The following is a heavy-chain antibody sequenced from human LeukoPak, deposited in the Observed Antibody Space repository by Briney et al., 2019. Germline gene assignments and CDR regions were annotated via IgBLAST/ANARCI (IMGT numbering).Heavy chain of an antibody. Sequence: GGSLRLSCAVSGFTVSGNYMSWVGQAPGKGLEWVSLIYSGGTTYYSESVKGGFTISRDNSKKTLYVKMNSREVEDEAVYYCGRDRPDSSTWYSRRVVYYYMDVWGKGTTVTVSS. J-gene: IGHJ6*03. CDR2: IYSGGTT. D-gene: IGHD6-13*01. CDR3: GRDRPDSSTWYSRRVVYYYMDV. V-gene: IGHV3-53*01. CDR1: GFTVSGNY.